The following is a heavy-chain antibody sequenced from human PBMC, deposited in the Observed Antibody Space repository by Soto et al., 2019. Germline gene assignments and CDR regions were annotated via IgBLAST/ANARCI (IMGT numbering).Heavy chain of an antibody. CDR1: GFTFSSYA. J-gene: IGHJ4*02. Sequence: GGSLRLSCAASGFTFSSYAMSWVRQAPGKGLEWVSAISGSGGSTYYADSVKGRFTISRDNSKNTLYLQMNSLRAEDTAVYYCAKDPHYDSSGYYTGYYFDYWGQGTLVTVSS. CDR3: AKDPHYDSSGYYTGYYFDY. V-gene: IGHV3-23*01. CDR2: ISGSGGST. D-gene: IGHD3-22*01.